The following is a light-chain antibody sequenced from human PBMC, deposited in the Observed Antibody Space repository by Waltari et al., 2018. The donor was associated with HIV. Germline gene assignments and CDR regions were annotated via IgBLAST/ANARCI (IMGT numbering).Light chain of an antibody. CDR1: SSNLGSNY. V-gene: IGLV1-44*01. CDR3: AAWDDSLNGVL. J-gene: IGLJ2*01. Sequence: QSVLTQSPSASGTPGQRVSISCSGSSSNLGSNYVTWYQHLPGTAPKRLIYTNNQRPSGVPDRFSGSKSGTSASLAISGLQSEDEADYYCAAWDDSLNGVLFGGGTKLTVL. CDR2: TNN.